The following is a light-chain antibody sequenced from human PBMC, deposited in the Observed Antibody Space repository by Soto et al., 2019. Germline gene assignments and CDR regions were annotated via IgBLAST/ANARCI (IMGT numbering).Light chain of an antibody. Sequence: IQMTQSPSPLSASVGDRVTITCQASQDISNYLNWYQQKPGKAPKLLIYDASNLETGVASRFSGSGSGTDFTFTISSLQPEDIATYSCQQYDNLPPNTFGQETRLDIK. CDR3: QQYDNLPPNT. CDR2: DAS. V-gene: IGKV1-33*01. CDR1: QDISNY. J-gene: IGKJ5*01.